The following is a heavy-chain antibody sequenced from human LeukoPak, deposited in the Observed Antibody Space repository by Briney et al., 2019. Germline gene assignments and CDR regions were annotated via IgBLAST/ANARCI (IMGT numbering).Heavy chain of an antibody. D-gene: IGHD6-19*01. CDR1: GGFFNSYY. V-gene: IGHV4-59*08. CDR2: IYYSGST. CDR3: VRHPQFSSGWYVYFDY. J-gene: IGHJ4*02. Sequence: SETLSLTCTVSGGFFNSYYWSWIRQSPGKGLEWIGYIYYSGSTKYNPSLKSRVTISLDTSKNQFSLKLTSVTAADTAVYYCVRHPQFSSGWYVYFDYWGRGTLVAVSS.